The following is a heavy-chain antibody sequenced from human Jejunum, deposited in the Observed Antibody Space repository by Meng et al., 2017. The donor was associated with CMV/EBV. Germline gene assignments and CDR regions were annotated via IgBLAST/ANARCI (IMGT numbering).Heavy chain of an antibody. J-gene: IGHJ4*02. CDR3: ASGFCGSTTCYREFDY. CDR2: ISTHSSYI. D-gene: IGHD2-2*01. CDR1: FTSYT. V-gene: IGHV3-21*01. Sequence: FTSYTMGWVRQVPGKRLAWVSSISTHSSYISYAASVKRRFAISPDNAKHSLYLQMDSLRAEDTAVYYCASGFCGSTTCYREFDYWGQGTLVTVSS.